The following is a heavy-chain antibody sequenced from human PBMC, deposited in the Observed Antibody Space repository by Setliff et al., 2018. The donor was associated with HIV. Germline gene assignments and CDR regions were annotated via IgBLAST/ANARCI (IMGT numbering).Heavy chain of an antibody. CDR1: GYTFTSRA. J-gene: IGHJ5*02. CDR2: INTNTGNP. CDR3: ARDNDDIVVVPAAIPWFDP. V-gene: IGHV7-4-1*02. Sequence: ASVKVSCKASGYTFTSRALSWVRQAPGQGLEWMGWINTNTGNPTYAQGFTGRFVLSLDTSVSTAYLQISSLKAEDTAVYYCARDNDDIVVVPAAIPWFDPWGQGTLVTVSS. D-gene: IGHD2-2*01.